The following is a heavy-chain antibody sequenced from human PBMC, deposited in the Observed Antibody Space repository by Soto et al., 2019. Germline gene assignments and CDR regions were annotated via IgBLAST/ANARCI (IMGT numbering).Heavy chain of an antibody. CDR3: VRGTNGWRGMDY. D-gene: IGHD2-8*01. Sequence: EVQLVESGGAIVQPGGSLRLSCATSGFTFSSYPIHWVRQALGKGPVWVSRITEDGSGTTYADSVKGRFTVTRDNAKNTMYLQMSGLGAEDTAVYHCVRGTNGWRGMDYWGQGTLVTVSS. CDR1: GFTFSSYP. V-gene: IGHV3-74*01. J-gene: IGHJ4*02. CDR2: ITEDGSGT.